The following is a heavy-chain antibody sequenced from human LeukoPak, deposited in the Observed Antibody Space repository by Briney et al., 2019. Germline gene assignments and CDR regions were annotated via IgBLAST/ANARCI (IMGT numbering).Heavy chain of an antibody. J-gene: IGHJ4*02. CDR2: ISGDGTRT. D-gene: IGHD4-17*01. Sequence: PGGSLRLSCAASGFTFDDYAMTWARQAPVKGLEWVSAISGDGTRTYYADSVKGRFTISRDNAKNSLYLQMNSLRAEDTAVYYCAREGFYGDYRVDFDYWGQGTLVTVSS. V-gene: IGHV3-23*01. CDR3: AREGFYGDYRVDFDY. CDR1: GFTFDDYA.